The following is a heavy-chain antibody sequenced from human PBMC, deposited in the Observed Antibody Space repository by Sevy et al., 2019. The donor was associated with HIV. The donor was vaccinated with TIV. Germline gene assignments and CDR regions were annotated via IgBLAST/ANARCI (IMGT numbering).Heavy chain of an antibody. D-gene: IGHD3-16*01. CDR3: ARDLPHLLPWELSRGSDF. CDR2: ISHDEIHK. CDR1: GFTFSNYA. Sequence: GGSLRLSCTAYGFTFSNYAVHWVRHAPGKGLEWVAIISHDEIHKDFADSVRGRFSISRDTSKNTIYLQMNSLRPEDTAVYYCARDLPHLLPWELSRGSDFWGQGTLVTVSS. J-gene: IGHJ4*02. V-gene: IGHV3-30*04.